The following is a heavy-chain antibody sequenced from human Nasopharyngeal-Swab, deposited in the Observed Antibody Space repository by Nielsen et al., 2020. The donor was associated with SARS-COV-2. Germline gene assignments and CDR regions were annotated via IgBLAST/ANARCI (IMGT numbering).Heavy chain of an antibody. V-gene: IGHV3-74*01. Sequence: GESLKISCAASGFSFSTYWKHWVRQPPGKGLLWVSRIDTDGAITNYADFVKGRFTISRDNAKNTLYLQMNSLRADDTAVYYCARDVGGRDNYWGQGALVTVSS. J-gene: IGHJ4*02. CDR2: IDTDGAIT. D-gene: IGHD2-15*01. CDR1: GFSFSTYW. CDR3: ARDVGGRDNY.